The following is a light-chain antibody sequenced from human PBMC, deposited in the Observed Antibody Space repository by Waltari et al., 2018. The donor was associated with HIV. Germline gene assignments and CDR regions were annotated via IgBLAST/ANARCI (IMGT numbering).Light chain of an antibody. CDR3: CAHAGSNTLV. Sequence: SALTQPPSASGSPGQSVTIPCPGTSNDVAFYAYVSWYQHHPGQAPKLVIYDTTERPSGVPDRFSGSKSGNTASLTVSGVQPEDEADYFCCAHAGSNTLVFGGGTKLTVL. CDR1: SNDVAFYAY. J-gene: IGLJ2*01. V-gene: IGLV2-8*01. CDR2: DTT.